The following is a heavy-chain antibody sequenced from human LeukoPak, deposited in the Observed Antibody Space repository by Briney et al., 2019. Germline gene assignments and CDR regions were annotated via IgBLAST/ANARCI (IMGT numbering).Heavy chain of an antibody. V-gene: IGHV3-7*01. Sequence: GGSLRLSCAASGFTFSNYWMSWVRQAPGKGLEWVANIKTDGSVKYYVDSMKGRFAISRDNAKNSLYLQMNSLRAEDTAVYYCARLYDYVWGSYRHVFDYWGQGTLVTVSS. J-gene: IGHJ4*02. CDR2: IKTDGSVK. CDR1: GFTFSNYW. D-gene: IGHD3-16*02. CDR3: ARLYDYVWGSYRHVFDY.